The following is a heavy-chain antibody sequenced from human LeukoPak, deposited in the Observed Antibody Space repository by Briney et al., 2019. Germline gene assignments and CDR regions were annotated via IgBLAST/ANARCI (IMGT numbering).Heavy chain of an antibody. J-gene: IGHJ6*03. CDR3: AKQGYCSSTSCSYYYYYYMDV. CDR2: ISGSGGST. V-gene: IGHV3-23*01. D-gene: IGHD2-2*01. Sequence: GGSLRLSCAASGFTFSSYAMSWVRQAPGKGLEWVSAISGSGGSTYYADSVKGRFTISRDNSKNTLYLQMNRLRAEDTAVYYCAKQGYCSSTSCSYYYYYYMDVWGKGTTVTVSS. CDR1: GFTFSSYA.